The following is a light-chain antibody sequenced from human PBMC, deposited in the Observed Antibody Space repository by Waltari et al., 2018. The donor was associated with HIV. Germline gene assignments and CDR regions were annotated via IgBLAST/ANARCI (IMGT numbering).Light chain of an antibody. J-gene: IGKJ4*01. CDR1: QDINTY. CDR2: DSS. Sequence: DILLTQSPSSLSASVGDRVTITCQSSQDINTYVTWYHHEPGGAPELLIHDSSTVQAGVPSRFRGSGYGAHFTLIIDHVRPEDTGTFYCQQYDSLPLSFGGGTRVQI. CDR3: QQYDSLPLS. V-gene: IGKV1-33*01.